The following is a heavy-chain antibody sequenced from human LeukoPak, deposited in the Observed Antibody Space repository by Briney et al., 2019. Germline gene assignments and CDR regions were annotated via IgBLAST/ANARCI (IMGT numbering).Heavy chain of an antibody. CDR3: ARTGIAVAGRGEYFQH. CDR1: GGSFSGYY. D-gene: IGHD6-19*01. V-gene: IGHV4-34*01. Sequence: SETLSLTCAVYGGSFSGYYWSWIRQPPGKGLEWIGEINHSGTTNYNPSLKSRVTISVDTSKNQFSLRLSSVTAADTAVYYCARTGIAVAGRGEYFQHWGQGTLVTVSS. J-gene: IGHJ1*01. CDR2: INHSGTT.